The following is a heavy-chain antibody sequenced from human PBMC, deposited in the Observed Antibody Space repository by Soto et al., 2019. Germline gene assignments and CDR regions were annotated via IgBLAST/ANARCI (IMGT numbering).Heavy chain of an antibody. J-gene: IGHJ4*02. CDR2: ISSGGCTI. CDR1: GFTFSDYS. Sequence: EEQLVESGGGLVQWGGSLRLSCAASGFTFSDYSMNWVRQAPGKGLEWVSYISSGGCTIYYADSVKGRFTISRDNAKKSLYLQMDSLREEDTAVYYSAWDRMRWKEILTGYLVYWEDWGQGTRVTVSS. V-gene: IGHV3-48*02. CDR3: AWDRMRWKEILTGYLVYWED. D-gene: IGHD3-9*01.